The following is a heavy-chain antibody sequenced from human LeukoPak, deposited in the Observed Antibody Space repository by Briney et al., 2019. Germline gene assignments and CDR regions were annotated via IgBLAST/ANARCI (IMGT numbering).Heavy chain of an antibody. CDR1: GGSISSSSYY. Sequence: SQTLSLTCTVSGGSISSSSYYWGWIRQPPGKGLEWIGSIYYSGSTYYNPSLKSRVTISVDTSKNQFSLKLSSVTAVDTAVYYCARRRYDFWSGYEAGFDYWGQGTLVTVSS. J-gene: IGHJ4*02. D-gene: IGHD3-3*01. V-gene: IGHV4-39*01. CDR2: IYYSGST. CDR3: ARRRYDFWSGYEAGFDY.